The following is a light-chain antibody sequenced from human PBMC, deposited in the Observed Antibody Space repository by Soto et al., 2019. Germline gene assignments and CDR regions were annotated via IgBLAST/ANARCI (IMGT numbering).Light chain of an antibody. V-gene: IGKV1-5*03. CDR3: QQYNSYPYT. Sequence: LSASVGDRVTSTCRASQSISSWLAWYQQKPGKAPKLLIYKASSLESGVPSRFSGSGSGTEFTLTISSLQPDDFATYYCQQYNSYPYTFGQGTKVDIK. CDR2: KAS. J-gene: IGKJ2*01. CDR1: QSISSW.